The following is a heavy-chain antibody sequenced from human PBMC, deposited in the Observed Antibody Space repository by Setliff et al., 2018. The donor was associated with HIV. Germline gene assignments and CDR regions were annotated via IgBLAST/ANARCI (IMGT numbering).Heavy chain of an antibody. V-gene: IGHV4-39*02. CDR2: MYYSGST. D-gene: IGHD5-12*01. Sequence: RLSETLSLPCIVSGGSISGSSYYWGWIRQSPGKGLEWIGNMYYSGSTYYNPSLKSRVTISVDTSKNHLSLKLTSVTAADTGLYYCVFGLRFSPFDNWGQGTLVTAPQ. J-gene: IGHJ4*02. CDR3: VFGLRFSPFDN. CDR1: GGSISGSSYY.